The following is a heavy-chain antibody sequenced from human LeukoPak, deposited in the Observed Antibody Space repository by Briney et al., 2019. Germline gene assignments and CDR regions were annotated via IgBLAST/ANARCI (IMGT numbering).Heavy chain of an antibody. Sequence: PSETLSLTCTVPGGSISSYYWSWIRQPPGKGLEWIGYIYYSGSTNYNPSLKSRVTISVDTSKNQFSLKLSSVTAADTAVYYCARTYYYGSGSYSLDYWGQGTLVTVSS. CDR2: IYYSGST. D-gene: IGHD3-10*01. J-gene: IGHJ4*02. CDR1: GGSISSYY. V-gene: IGHV4-59*01. CDR3: ARTYYYGSGSYSLDY.